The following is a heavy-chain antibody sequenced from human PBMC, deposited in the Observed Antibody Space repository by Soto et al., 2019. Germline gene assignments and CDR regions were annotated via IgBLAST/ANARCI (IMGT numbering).Heavy chain of an antibody. J-gene: IGHJ4*02. Sequence: SETLSLTCTVSGASIDRSNYYWDWIRQPPGKGLEWIGTTYYNGNAYYNPSLKSRVTMSVDTSKSQFSLKLISVTAADTAVYYCARHFVAVVIKGWGYWGQGTPVTVSS. D-gene: IGHD3-22*01. CDR2: TYYNGNA. CDR1: GASIDRSNYY. CDR3: ARHFVAVVIKGWGY. V-gene: IGHV4-39*01.